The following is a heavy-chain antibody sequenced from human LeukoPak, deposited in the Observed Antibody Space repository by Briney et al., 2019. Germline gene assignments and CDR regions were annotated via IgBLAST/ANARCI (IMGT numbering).Heavy chain of an antibody. D-gene: IGHD6-13*01. CDR2: IWYDGGNK. CDR3: AKADSSSWYYFDY. V-gene: IGHV3-33*06. Sequence: GGSLRLSCAASGFTFSSYGMHWVRQAPGKGLEWVGVIWYDGGNKYYADSVKGRFTISRDNSKNTLYLQMNSLRAEDTAVYYCAKADSSSWYYFDYWGQGTLVTVSS. CDR1: GFTFSSYG. J-gene: IGHJ4*02.